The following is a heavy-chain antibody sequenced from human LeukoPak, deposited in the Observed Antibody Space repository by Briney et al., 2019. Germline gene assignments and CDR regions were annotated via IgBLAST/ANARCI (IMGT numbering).Heavy chain of an antibody. CDR3: AKDWGSGIFTDDAFDI. V-gene: IGHV3-9*01. CDR1: GFTFDDYA. Sequence: GRSLRLSCAASGFTFDDYAMHWVRQAPGKGLEWVSGISWNSGSIGYADSVKGRFTISRDNAKNSLYLQMNSLRAEDTALYYCAKDWGSGIFTDDAFDIWGQGTMVTVSS. J-gene: IGHJ3*02. CDR2: ISWNSGSI. D-gene: IGHD3-10*01.